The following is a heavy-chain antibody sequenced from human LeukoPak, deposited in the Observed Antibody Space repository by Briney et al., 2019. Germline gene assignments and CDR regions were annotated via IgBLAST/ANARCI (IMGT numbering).Heavy chain of an antibody. Sequence: GGFLRLSCEVSGFSFTSYSMTWVRQVPGKGLEWIAYITATSTTFYYADSVKGRFIISRDNARNSLYLQMNSLTVEDTAVYYCARSLSGYDPLSAFWGHGTRVTVS. J-gene: IGHJ4*01. CDR3: ARSLSGYDPLSAF. V-gene: IGHV3-48*01. D-gene: IGHD5-12*01. CDR1: GFSFTSYS. CDR2: ITATSTTF.